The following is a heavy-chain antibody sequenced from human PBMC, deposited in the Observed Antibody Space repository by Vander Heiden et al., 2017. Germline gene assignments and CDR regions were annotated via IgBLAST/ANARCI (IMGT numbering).Heavy chain of an antibody. CDR3: VKDMGGIGYCCSGTCYPLDH. V-gene: IGHV3-9*01. CDR2: IYWQSGNK. J-gene: IGHJ1*01. Sequence: EVQLVESGGILVQPGGSRRLSWAASGLTFDDFAMHWVRQVPGRGLESVSYIYWQSGNKGYADSVRGRFTISRDNTKNFLYLQMNSLKPEDTALYYCVKDMGGIGYCCSGTCYPLDHWGQGTLVTVSS. D-gene: IGHD2-2*03. CDR1: GLTFDDFA.